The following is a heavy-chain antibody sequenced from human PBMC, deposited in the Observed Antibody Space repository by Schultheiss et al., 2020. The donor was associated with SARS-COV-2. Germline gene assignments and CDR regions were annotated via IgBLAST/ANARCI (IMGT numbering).Heavy chain of an antibody. D-gene: IGHD5-12*01. CDR1: GGSFRGYY. V-gene: IGHV4-34*01. CDR3: ARGEVYSGYDPYYYYYGMDV. CDR2: INHSGST. J-gene: IGHJ6*02. Sequence: SQTLSLTCAVYGGSFRGYYWSWIRQPPGKGLEWIGEINHSGSTNYNPSLKSRVTISVDTSKNQFSLKLSSVTAADTAVYYCARGEVYSGYDPYYYYYGMDVWGQGTTVTVSS.